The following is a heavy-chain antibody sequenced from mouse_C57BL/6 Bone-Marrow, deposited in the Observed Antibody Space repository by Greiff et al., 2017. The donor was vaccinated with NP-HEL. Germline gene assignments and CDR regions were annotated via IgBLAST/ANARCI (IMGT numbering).Heavy chain of an antibody. CDR3: ARRRTTVVAGFDY. J-gene: IGHJ2*01. CDR2: IYPSDSAT. CDR1: GYTFTSYW. D-gene: IGHD1-1*01. Sequence: QVQLQQPGAELVRPGSSVKLSCKASGYTFTSYWMDWVKQRPGQGLEWIGNIYPSDSATHYNQKFKDKATLTVDKSSSTAYMQLSSLTSEDSAVYYCARRRTTVVAGFDYWGQGTTLTVSS. V-gene: IGHV1-61*01.